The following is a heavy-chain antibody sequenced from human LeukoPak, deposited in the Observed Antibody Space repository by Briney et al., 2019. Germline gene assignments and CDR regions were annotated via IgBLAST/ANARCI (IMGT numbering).Heavy chain of an antibody. J-gene: IGHJ1*01. CDR3: ARGQPLWELYGPDFQH. CDR1: GYTFTSYA. V-gene: IGHV1-3*01. CDR2: INAGNGNT. Sequence: ALVKVSCKASGYTFTSYAMHWVRQAPGQRLEWMGWINAGNGNTKYSQKFQGRVTITRDTSASTAYMELSSLRSEDTAVYYCARGQPLWELYGPDFQHWGQGTLVTVSS. D-gene: IGHD1-26*01.